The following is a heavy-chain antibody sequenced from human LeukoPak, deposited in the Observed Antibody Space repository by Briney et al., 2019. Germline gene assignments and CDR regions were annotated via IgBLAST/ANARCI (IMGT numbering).Heavy chain of an antibody. J-gene: IGHJ4*02. CDR1: GFTFSGSA. V-gene: IGHV3-73*01. Sequence: GGSLRLSCAASGFTFSGSAMHWVRQASGKGLEWVGRIRSKANSYATAYAASVKGRFTISRDDSKNTAYLQMNSLKTEDTAVYYCTRHYYYDSSGYKDYWGQGTLVTVSS. CDR3: TRHYYYDSSGYKDY. CDR2: IRSKANSYAT. D-gene: IGHD3-22*01.